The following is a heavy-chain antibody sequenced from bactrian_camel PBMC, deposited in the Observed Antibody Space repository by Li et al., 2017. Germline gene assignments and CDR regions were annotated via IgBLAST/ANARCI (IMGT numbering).Heavy chain of an antibody. CDR2: IAPSGNPT. V-gene: IGHV3S40*01. D-gene: IGHD5*01. Sequence: VQLVESGGGLAQPGGSLVLSCAASGFTDIKFSSYGMIWLRQAPGKGLEWVSGIAPSGNPTYYADSVRGRFTISRDDAKNTVYLQMTSLKSEDTALYYCATDVGLGYLAYNYWGQGTQVTVS. CDR3: ATDVGLGYLAYNY. CDR1: GFTDIKFSSYG. J-gene: IGHJ4*01.